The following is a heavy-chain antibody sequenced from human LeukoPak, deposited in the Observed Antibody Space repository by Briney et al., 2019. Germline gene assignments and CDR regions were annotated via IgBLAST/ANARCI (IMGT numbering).Heavy chain of an antibody. CDR1: GFTFSSYS. CDR3: AKAVLNQDYGDLLDY. V-gene: IGHV3-21*04. Sequence: GGSLRLSCAASGFTFSSYSMNWVRQAPGKGLEWVSSISSSSSYIYYADSVKGRFTISRDNSKNTLYLQMNSLRAEDTAVYYCAKAVLNQDYGDLLDYWGQGTLVTVSS. D-gene: IGHD4-17*01. CDR2: ISSSSSYI. J-gene: IGHJ4*02.